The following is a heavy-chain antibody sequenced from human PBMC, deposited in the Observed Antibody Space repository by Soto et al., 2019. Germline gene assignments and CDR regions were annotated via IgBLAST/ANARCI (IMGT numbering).Heavy chain of an antibody. CDR2: INSDGSDT. D-gene: IGHD2-15*01. Sequence: EVQLVESGGGLVQPGGSVRVSCAASGFTFSRFWMHWVRQAPGMGLVWVSRINSDGSDTNYADSVKGRFTISRDNAKNTLYLQMNSLRAEDTAVYYCARAGGSCSGRSCTHKYFYGMDVWGQGTTVTVSS. CDR3: ARAGGSCSGRSCTHKYFYGMDV. CDR1: GFTFSRFW. V-gene: IGHV3-74*01. J-gene: IGHJ6*02.